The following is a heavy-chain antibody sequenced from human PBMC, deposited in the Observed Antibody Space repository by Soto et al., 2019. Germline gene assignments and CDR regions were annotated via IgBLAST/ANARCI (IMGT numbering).Heavy chain of an antibody. Sequence: QVQLVQSGAEVKKPGSSVKVSCKASGGTFSSYAISWVRQAPGQGLEWMGGIIPIFGTANYGQKFQGRVTITADESTSPAYMELSSLRSEDTAVYYCARGPGIAAAGDYYYYGMDVWGQGTTDTVSS. D-gene: IGHD6-13*01. J-gene: IGHJ6*02. V-gene: IGHV1-69*01. CDR2: IIPIFGTA. CDR3: ARGPGIAAAGDYYYYGMDV. CDR1: GGTFSSYA.